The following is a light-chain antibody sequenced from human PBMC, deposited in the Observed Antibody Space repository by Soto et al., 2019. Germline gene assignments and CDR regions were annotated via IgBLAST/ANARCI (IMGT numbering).Light chain of an antibody. CDR2: SAS. CDR1: QGFSTW. V-gene: IGKV1-12*01. CDR3: QQANSFPRT. Sequence: DIQMNQSPSSVSASVGDRVTITSRARQGFSTWLAWYRRKPGRAPELLIYSASSLHSGVPSRFSGSGSGTDFTLTISRLQPEDFATYYCQQANSFPRTCGGGPEVDIK. J-gene: IGKJ4*02.